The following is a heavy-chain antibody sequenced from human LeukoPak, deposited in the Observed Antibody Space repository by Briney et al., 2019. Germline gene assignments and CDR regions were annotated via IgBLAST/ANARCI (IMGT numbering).Heavy chain of an antibody. Sequence: GGSLRLSCAASGFTFSSYAMSWVRQAPGKGLEWVSAISGSGGSTYYADSVKGRFTISRDNSKNTLYLQMNSLRAEDTAVYYCAKVMLVVVVAAKDYWGQGTLVTVSS. V-gene: IGHV3-23*01. D-gene: IGHD2-15*01. CDR2: ISGSGGST. CDR3: AKVMLVVVVAAKDY. CDR1: GFTFSSYA. J-gene: IGHJ4*02.